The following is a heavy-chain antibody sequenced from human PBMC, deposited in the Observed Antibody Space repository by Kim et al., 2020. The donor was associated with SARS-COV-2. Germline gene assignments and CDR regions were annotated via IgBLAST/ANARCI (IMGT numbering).Heavy chain of an antibody. Sequence: SVKVSCKASGGTFSSYAISWVRQAPGQGLEWMGGIIPIFGTANYAQKFQGRVTITADESTSTAYMELSSLRSEDTAVYYCARDSRPHIAAAGRVNFDYWGQGTLVTVSS. D-gene: IGHD6-13*01. CDR1: GGTFSSYA. J-gene: IGHJ4*02. V-gene: IGHV1-69*13. CDR3: ARDSRPHIAAAGRVNFDY. CDR2: IIPIFGTA.